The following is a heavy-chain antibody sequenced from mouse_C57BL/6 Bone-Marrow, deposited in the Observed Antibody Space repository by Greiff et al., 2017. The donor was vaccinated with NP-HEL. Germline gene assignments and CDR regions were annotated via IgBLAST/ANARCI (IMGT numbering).Heavy chain of an antibody. Sequence: EVMLVESGGGLVKPGGSLKLSCAASGFTFSSYTMSWVRQTPEKRLEWVATISGGGGNTYYPDSVKGRFTISRDNAKNTLYLQMSSLRSEDTALYYCARPGGAWFAYWGQGTLVTVSA. CDR2: ISGGGGNT. V-gene: IGHV5-9*01. J-gene: IGHJ3*01. CDR1: GFTFSSYT. CDR3: ARPGGAWFAY.